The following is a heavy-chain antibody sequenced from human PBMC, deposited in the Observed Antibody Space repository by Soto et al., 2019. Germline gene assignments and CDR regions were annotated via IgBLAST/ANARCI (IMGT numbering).Heavy chain of an antibody. Sequence: QVQLVQSGAEVKKPGSSVKVSCKTSGDTFSSYTISWVRQAPGQGLEWMGRIIPILGVTNYAQQFQGRVALSADKSPSTAYMELSSLTSEDTDVYYCARDGTFGGLIVPLYYFDYWGQGTLVTVSS. CDR3: ARDGTFGGLIVPLYYFDY. CDR1: GDTFSSYT. V-gene: IGHV1-69*08. CDR2: IIPILGVT. J-gene: IGHJ4*02. D-gene: IGHD3-16*02.